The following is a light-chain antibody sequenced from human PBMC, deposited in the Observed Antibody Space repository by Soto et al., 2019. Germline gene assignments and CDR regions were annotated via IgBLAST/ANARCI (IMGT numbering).Light chain of an antibody. CDR1: QTISSW. J-gene: IGKJ1*01. CDR3: QQLNSYPRT. CDR2: DVS. V-gene: IGKV1-5*01. Sequence: DIHMTQYPSTLSASVGDRVTITCRASQTISSWLAWYQQKPGKAPKLLIYDVSSLESGVPSRFSGGGSGTEFTLTISSLQPEDFATYYCQQLNSYPRTFGQGTKVDIK.